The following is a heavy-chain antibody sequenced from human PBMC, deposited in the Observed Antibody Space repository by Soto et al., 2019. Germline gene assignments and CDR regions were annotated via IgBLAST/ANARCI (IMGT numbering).Heavy chain of an antibody. CDR3: ARLVVVVVAASNWFDP. Sequence: SETLSLTCTVSGGSINSSSYYWGWIRQPPGKGLEWIGSIYYSGSTYYNPSLKSRVTISVDTSKNQFSLKLSSVTAADTAVYYCARLVVVVVAASNWFDPWGQGTLVTVSS. D-gene: IGHD2-15*01. J-gene: IGHJ5*02. CDR1: GGSINSSSYY. V-gene: IGHV4-39*01. CDR2: IYYSGST.